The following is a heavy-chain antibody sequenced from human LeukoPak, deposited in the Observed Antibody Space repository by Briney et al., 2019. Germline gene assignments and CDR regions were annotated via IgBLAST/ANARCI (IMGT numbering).Heavy chain of an antibody. CDR1: GFIFNTFW. CDR3: ARDFPGIGRGTFDF. V-gene: IGHV3-7*03. J-gene: IGHJ3*01. D-gene: IGHD3-10*01. CDR2: INQDGSDM. Sequence: GGSLRLSCAASGFIFNTFWMNWVRLTPGEGLEWVAKINQDGSDMYYVDSVKGRFFVSRDNARNLVCLQMNSLRVDDTAVYYCARDFPGIGRGTFDFWGQGTIIIVSS.